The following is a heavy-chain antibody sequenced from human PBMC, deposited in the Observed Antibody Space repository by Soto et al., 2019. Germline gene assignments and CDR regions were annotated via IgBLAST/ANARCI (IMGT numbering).Heavy chain of an antibody. CDR1: GYTFTSYG. CDR2: ISAYNGNT. CDR3: ARDLHGDPYY. D-gene: IGHD4-17*01. Sequence: QVQLVQFGAEVKKPGASVKVSCKASGYTFTSYGISWVRQAPGQGLEWMGWISAYNGNTNYAQNLQGRVTMTTDTSTSTDYMELRSLTSADAAEYYCARDLHGDPYYWGQGTLVTVSS. V-gene: IGHV1-18*01. J-gene: IGHJ4*02.